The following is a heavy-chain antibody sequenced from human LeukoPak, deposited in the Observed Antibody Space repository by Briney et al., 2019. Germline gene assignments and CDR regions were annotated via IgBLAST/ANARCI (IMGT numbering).Heavy chain of an antibody. J-gene: IGHJ4*02. Sequence: GGSLRLSCAASGFTFSSYAMSWVRQAPGKGPEWVSAISGSGGSTYYADSVKGRFTISRDNSKNTLYLQMNSLRAEDTALYYCAKEPASGSCFDYWGQGTLVTVSS. CDR3: AKEPASGSCFDY. D-gene: IGHD3-10*01. V-gene: IGHV3-23*01. CDR1: GFTFSSYA. CDR2: ISGSGGST.